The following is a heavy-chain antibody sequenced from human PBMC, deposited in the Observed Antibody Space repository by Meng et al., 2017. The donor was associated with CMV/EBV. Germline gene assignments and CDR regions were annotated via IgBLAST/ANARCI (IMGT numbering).Heavy chain of an antibody. CDR2: INWNGGNT. D-gene: IGHD2-2*01. Sequence: GESLKISCAASGFTFDDYGMSWVRQAPGKGLEWVSGINWNGGNTGYVDSVKGRFTISRDSAKNSLYLQMNSLRAEDTDLYYCARGYQLKPFDLWGQGTMVTVSS. J-gene: IGHJ3*01. CDR3: ARGYQLKPFDL. V-gene: IGHV3-20*04. CDR1: GFTFDDYG.